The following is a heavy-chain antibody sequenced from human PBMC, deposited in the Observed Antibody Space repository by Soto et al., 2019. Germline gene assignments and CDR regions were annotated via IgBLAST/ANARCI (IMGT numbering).Heavy chain of an antibody. CDR2: INYGGST. J-gene: IGHJ4*02. CDR3: ARAGGGRTFDF. D-gene: IGHD3-16*01. V-gene: IGHV4-31*03. CDR1: GGSISSGGYY. Sequence: QVQLQESGPGLVKPSQTLSLTCTVSGGSISSGGYYWNWVRQHPGKGLEWIAYINYGGSTYYNPALETRTTISVDRSKNQCSLKVRSVTAADTAVYCCARAGGGRTFDFWGQGTLVTVSS.